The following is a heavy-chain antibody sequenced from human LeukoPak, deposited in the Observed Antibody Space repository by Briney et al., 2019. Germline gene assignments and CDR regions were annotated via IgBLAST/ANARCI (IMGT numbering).Heavy chain of an antibody. CDR1: GYTFTSYG. CDR3: ARVPLTYYYDSSGYFSFDP. Sequence: GASVKVSCKASGYTFTSYGISWVRQAPGQGLEWMGWISAYNGNTNYAQKLQGRVTMTTDTSTSTAYMELRSLRSDDTAVYYCARVPLTYYYDSSGYFSFDPWGQGTLVTVSS. CDR2: ISAYNGNT. D-gene: IGHD3-22*01. J-gene: IGHJ5*02. V-gene: IGHV1-18*01.